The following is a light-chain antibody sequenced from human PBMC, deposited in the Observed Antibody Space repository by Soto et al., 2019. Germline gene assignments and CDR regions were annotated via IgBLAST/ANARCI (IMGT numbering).Light chain of an antibody. V-gene: IGLV2-23*02. J-gene: IGLJ7*01. CDR2: EVN. CDR1: SSDVGSYNL. Sequence: QSALTQPASVSGSPGQSITFSCTGTSSDVGSYNLVSWYHQHPGRAPKLIISEVNKQPSGISDRFSGSKSGSTASLTISGLQAEDEAEYYCCSYAGTTTHTVFGGGTQLTVL. CDR3: CSYAGTTTHTV.